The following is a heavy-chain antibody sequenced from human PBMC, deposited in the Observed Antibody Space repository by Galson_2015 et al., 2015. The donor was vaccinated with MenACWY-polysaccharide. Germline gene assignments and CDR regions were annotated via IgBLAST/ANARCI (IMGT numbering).Heavy chain of an antibody. CDR2: K. Sequence: KYYVDSVKGRFTISRDNAKNSLYLQMNSLRAEDTAVYYCARAARYCSGGSCYPDYWGQGTLVTVSS. V-gene: IGHV3-7*01. CDR3: ARAARYCSGGSCYPDY. D-gene: IGHD2-15*01. J-gene: IGHJ4*02.